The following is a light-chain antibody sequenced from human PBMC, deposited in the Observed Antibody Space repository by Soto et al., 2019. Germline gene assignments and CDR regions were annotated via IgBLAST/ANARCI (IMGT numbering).Light chain of an antibody. V-gene: IGKV3-11*01. J-gene: IGKJ5*01. CDR1: QSVSSY. CDR3: QQRRNWPIP. Sequence: EIVLTQSPATLSLSPGERATLSCRASQSVSSYLAWYQQKPGQAPRLLIYDASNRATGIPARFSGSGSGTDFTLPISRLEPEDFAVYYCQQRRNWPIPFGQGTRLEIQ. CDR2: DAS.